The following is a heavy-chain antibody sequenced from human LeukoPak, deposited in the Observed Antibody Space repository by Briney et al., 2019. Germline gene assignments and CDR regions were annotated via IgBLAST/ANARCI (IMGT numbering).Heavy chain of an antibody. CDR3: AKDQFDYPER. CDR2: ISVSGGST. Sequence: GRSLTLSCAPSGFTVSIYCMSWVRQAAGEWLEWVSAISVSGGSTYYAEAEKGRFTISRDNSKNTLYLQMNSLSAEDTAVYYCAKDQFDYPERWGQGTLVTVSS. D-gene: IGHD1-14*01. J-gene: IGHJ4*02. V-gene: IGHV3-23*01. CDR1: GFTVSIYC.